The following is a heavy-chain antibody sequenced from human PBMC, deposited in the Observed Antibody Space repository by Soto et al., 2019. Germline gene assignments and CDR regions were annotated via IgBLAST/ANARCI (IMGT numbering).Heavy chain of an antibody. CDR2: INCNGNT. J-gene: IGHJ4*02. V-gene: IGHV4-59*01. Sequence: SETLSLTCIVSGGAIGNCFWSWIGQAPGKGPEWLGYINCNGNTNYNPSLNNRATMSIDTSKREFSLKLRSVTATDTAVYFCARVGDGIEVTGRIPYFDHWGQGTLVTVS. D-gene: IGHD2-21*02. CDR1: GGAIGNCF. CDR3: ARVGDGIEVTGRIPYFDH.